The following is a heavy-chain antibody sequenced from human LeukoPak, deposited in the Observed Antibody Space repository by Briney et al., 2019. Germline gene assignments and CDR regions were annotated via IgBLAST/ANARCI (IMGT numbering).Heavy chain of an antibody. CDR2: INHSGST. D-gene: IGHD3-3*01. CDR1: GGSFSGYY. V-gene: IGHV4-34*01. CDR3: ARRSITIFGVVYPFDY. J-gene: IGHJ4*02. Sequence: SETLFLTCAVYGGSFSGYYWSWIRQPPGKGLEWIGEINHSGSTNYNPSLKSRVTISVDTSKNQFSLKLSSVTAADTAVYYCARRSITIFGVVYPFDYWGQGTLVTVSS.